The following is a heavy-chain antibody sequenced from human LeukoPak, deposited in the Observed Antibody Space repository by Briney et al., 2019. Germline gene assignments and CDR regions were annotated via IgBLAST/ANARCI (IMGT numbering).Heavy chain of an antibody. CDR3: AKVPRAWWFDP. V-gene: IGHV3-23*01. Sequence: GGSLRLSCAASGFTFSSYAMSWVRQAPGKGLEWVSSISASGGSTNYADSVKGRFTISRDNSKNTLYLQMNSLRAEDTALYYCAKVPRAWWFDPWGQGTLVTVSS. CDR1: GFTFSSYA. J-gene: IGHJ5*02. CDR2: ISASGGST.